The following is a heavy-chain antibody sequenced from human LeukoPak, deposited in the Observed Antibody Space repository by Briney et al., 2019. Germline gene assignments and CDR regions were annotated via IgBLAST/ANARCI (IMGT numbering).Heavy chain of an antibody. V-gene: IGHV3-23*01. CDR1: GFTFGSHA. D-gene: IGHD5-18*01. J-gene: IGHJ4*02. CDR3: GKTTVGYSSGQKPAWPVDY. Sequence: GGSLRLSCEASGFTFGSHAMYWVRQAPGKGLEWVAGIFGSGGSPHYADPVKGRFTISRDNSRNTVYLQINSLRAEDTAVYYRGKTTVGYSSGQKPAWPVDYWGQGTLVTVSS. CDR2: IFGSGGSP.